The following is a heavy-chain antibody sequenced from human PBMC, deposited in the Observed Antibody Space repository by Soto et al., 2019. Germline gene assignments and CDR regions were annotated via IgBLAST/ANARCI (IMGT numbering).Heavy chain of an antibody. CDR1: GFTFSNYG. CDR2: IWHDGNNK. V-gene: IGHV3-33*01. CDR3: ARDLVGASDSYGLDV. Sequence: ESVGGVVQPGRSLRLSCAASGFTFSNYGMHWVRQAPGKGLEWVAIIWHDGNNKYYAESVRGRFIIFRDNSKNRLYLQMNSLIAEETAVYYCARDLVGASDSYGLDVWGQGTPGTVSS. D-gene: IGHD1-26*01. J-gene: IGHJ6*02.